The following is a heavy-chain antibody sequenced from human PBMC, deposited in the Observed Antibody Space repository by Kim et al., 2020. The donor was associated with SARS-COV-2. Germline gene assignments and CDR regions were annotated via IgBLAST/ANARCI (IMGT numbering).Heavy chain of an antibody. CDR2: IWYDGSNK. D-gene: IGHD5-18*01. V-gene: IGHV3-33*01. CDR3: AREESVQLWTHRGYFDY. Sequence: GGSLRLSCAASGFTFSSYGMHWVRQAPGKGLEWVAVIWYDGSNKYYADSVKGRFTISRDNSKNTLYLQMNSLRAEDTAVYYCAREESVQLWTHRGYFDYWGQGTLVTVSS. J-gene: IGHJ4*02. CDR1: GFTFSSYG.